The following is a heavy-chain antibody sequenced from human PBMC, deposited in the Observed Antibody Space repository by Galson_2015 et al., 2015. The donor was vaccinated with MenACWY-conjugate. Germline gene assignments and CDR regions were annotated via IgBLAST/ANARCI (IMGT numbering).Heavy chain of an antibody. V-gene: IGHV3-53*01. CDR1: GFSVSSDY. D-gene: IGHD2-8*01. CDR3: AKVSPTISPNGPIDY. CDR2: IYRDGKT. J-gene: IGHJ4*02. Sequence: SLRLSCAASGFSVSSDYMSWVRQAPGKGLEWVSIIYRDGKTFYADPVQGRFIISRDNSKNSQYLQMNSLRAEDTAVYYCAKVSPTISPNGPIDYSGQGTLVTVSS.